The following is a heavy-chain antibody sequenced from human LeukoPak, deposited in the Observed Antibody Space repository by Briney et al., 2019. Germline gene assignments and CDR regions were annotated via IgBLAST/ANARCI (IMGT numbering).Heavy chain of an antibody. J-gene: IGHJ5*02. CDR2: IYYSGST. CDR3: ARCVSPQEGDIVVVVAATGNWFDP. Sequence: NPSETLSLTCTVSGGSISSSSYYWGWIRQPPGKGLEWIGSIYYSGSTYYNPSLKSRVTISVDTSKNQFSLKLSSVTAADTAVYYCARCVSPQEGDIVVVVAATGNWFDPWGQGTLVTVSS. D-gene: IGHD2-15*01. CDR1: GGSISSSSYY. V-gene: IGHV4-39*01.